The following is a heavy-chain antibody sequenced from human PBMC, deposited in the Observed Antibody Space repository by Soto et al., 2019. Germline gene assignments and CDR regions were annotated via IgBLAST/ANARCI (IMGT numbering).Heavy chain of an antibody. CDR2: IVVGSGNT. CDR3: AASLTMVRGAKLYSNDY. CDR1: GFTFTSSA. V-gene: IGHV1-58*01. D-gene: IGHD3-10*01. J-gene: IGHJ4*02. Sequence: SVKVSCKASGFTFTSSAVQWVRQARGQRLEWIGWIVVGSGNTNYAQKFQERVTITRDMSTSTAYMELSSLRSEDTAVYYCAASLTMVRGAKLYSNDYWGQGTLVTASS.